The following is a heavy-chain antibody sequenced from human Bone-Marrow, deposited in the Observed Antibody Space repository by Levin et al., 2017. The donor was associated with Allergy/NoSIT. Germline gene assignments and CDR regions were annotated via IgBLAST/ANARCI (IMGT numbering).Heavy chain of an antibody. Sequence: PGGSLRLSCAASGFTFSNYGMQWVRQAPGKGPEWLGVIAHDGGLQFYADSVKGRFTISRDNSKNTMYLQMNRLGAEDTAVYFCAKEPSEYSSGWYFDDWGQGTLVTVSS. J-gene: IGHJ4*02. CDR3: AKEPSEYSSGWYFDD. CDR1: GFTFSNYG. CDR2: IAHDGGLQ. V-gene: IGHV3-30*18. D-gene: IGHD6-19*01.